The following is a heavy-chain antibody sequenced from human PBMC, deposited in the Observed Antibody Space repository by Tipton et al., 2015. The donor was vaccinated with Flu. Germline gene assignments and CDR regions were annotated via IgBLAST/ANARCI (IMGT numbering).Heavy chain of an antibody. Sequence: TLSLTCTVSGGSLSSFYWSWIRQPAGKGLEWIRRIYSSGITKYNPSLKSRVTMSVDTSKNQFSLQLRSVTAADTAVYYCARVLGDSHSYGMDVWGQGTTVTVSS. CDR3: ARVLGDSHSYGMDV. V-gene: IGHV4-4*07. D-gene: IGHD3-16*01. J-gene: IGHJ6*02. CDR2: IYSSGIT. CDR1: GGSLSSFY.